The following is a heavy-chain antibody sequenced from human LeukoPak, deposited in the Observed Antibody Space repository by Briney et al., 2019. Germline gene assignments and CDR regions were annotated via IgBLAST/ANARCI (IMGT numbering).Heavy chain of an antibody. CDR3: ARHYYDSSGYYSWGNHYYMDV. D-gene: IGHD3-22*01. V-gene: IGHV4-4*02. Sequence: PSETLSLTCAVSGGSISSSTNWWSWVRQPPGKGLEWIGEIYHSGGTNYNPSLKSRITISVDKSQNQFSLKLSSVTAADTAAYYCARHYYDSSGYYSWGNHYYMDVWGKGTTVTISS. CDR1: GGSISSSTNW. J-gene: IGHJ6*03. CDR2: IYHSGGT.